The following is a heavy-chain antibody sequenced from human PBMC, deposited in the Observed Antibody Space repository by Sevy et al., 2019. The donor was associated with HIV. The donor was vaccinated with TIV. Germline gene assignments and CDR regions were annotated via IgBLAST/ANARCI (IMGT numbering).Heavy chain of an antibody. V-gene: IGHV2-5*02. D-gene: IGHD2-21*01. J-gene: IGHJ4*02. CDR2: TYGDDDK. Sequence: SGPTLVNPTQTLTLTCTFSGFSLSTNGVAVGWIRQPPGKALEWLALTYGDDDKRYNPCLKRRLTITKDTSKNQVVLTMTNMDPVDTATYYCAHKGASGSATYYYLDYWGQGTLVTVSS. CDR3: AHKGASGSATYYYLDY. CDR1: GFSLSTNGVA.